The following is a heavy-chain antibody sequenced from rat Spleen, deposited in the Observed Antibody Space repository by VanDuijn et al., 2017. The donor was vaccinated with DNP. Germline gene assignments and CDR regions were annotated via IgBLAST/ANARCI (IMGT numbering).Heavy chain of an antibody. V-gene: IGHV5S13*01. Sequence: EVQLVESGGGLVQPGRSLKLSCAVSGFAFSNYDMAWVRQAPTKGLEWVASISTSGGYTYYRDSVKGRFTISRDNAKRTQYLQMDSLRSEDTATYYCVTHPSWFGYWGQGTLVTVSS. CDR2: ISTSGGYT. CDR3: VTHPSWFGY. J-gene: IGHJ3*01. CDR1: GFAFSNYD.